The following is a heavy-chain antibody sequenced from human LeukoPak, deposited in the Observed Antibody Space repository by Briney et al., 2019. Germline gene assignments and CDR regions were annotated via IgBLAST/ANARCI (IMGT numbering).Heavy chain of an antibody. J-gene: IGHJ6*03. D-gene: IGHD6-6*01. CDR1: GFTFSTYA. CDR3: ARDQGTYSSSSLYYYYYMDV. Sequence: PGGSLRLSCAASGFTFSTYAMNWVRQAPGKGLEWVSAISGSGGSTYYADSVKGRFTISRDNSKDTLYLQMNSLRAEDTAVYYCARDQGTYSSSSLYYYYYMDVWGKGTTVTVSS. V-gene: IGHV3-23*01. CDR2: ISGSGGST.